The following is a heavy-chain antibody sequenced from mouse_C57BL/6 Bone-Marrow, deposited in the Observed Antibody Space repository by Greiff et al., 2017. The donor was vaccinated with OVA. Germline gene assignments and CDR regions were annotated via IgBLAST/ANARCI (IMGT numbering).Heavy chain of an antibody. D-gene: IGHD2-4*01. V-gene: IGHV3-8*01. Sequence: EVQRVESGPGLAKPSQTLSLTCSVTGYSITSDYWNWIRNFPGNKLEYMGYISYSGSTYYNPSLKSRISITRATYKNQYSLQLNSVTTDDTATYYCARYDSYWYFDVWGTGTTVTVSS. CDR3: ARYDSYWYFDV. CDR1: GYSITSDY. J-gene: IGHJ1*03. CDR2: ISYSGST.